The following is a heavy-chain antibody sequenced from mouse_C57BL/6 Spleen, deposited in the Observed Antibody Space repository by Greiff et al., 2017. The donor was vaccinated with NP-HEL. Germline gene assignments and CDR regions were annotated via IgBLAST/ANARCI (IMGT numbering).Heavy chain of an antibody. CDR2: IYPGDGDT. Sequence: VQLQQSGPELVKPGASVKISCKASGYAFSSSWMNWVKQRPGKGLEWIGRIYPGDGDTNYNGKFKGKATLTADKSSSTAYMQLSSLTSAVSAVYFCARGVAGYRGNFEGWGTGTTVTV. D-gene: IGHD1-2*01. CDR1: GYAFSSSW. V-gene: IGHV1-82*01. J-gene: IGHJ1*03. CDR3: ARGVAGYRGNFEG.